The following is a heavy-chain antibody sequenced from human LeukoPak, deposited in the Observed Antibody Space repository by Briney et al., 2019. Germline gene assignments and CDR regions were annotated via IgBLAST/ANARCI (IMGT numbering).Heavy chain of an antibody. D-gene: IGHD5-12*01. Sequence: GGSLRLSCAASGFTFSSYSMNWVRQAPGKGLEWVSSISSSSSYIYYADSVKGRFTISRDNAKNSLYLQMNSLRAEDTAVYYCARDQVYSGYDFFDYWGQGTPVTVSS. V-gene: IGHV3-21*01. CDR2: ISSSSSYI. CDR1: GFTFSSYS. J-gene: IGHJ4*02. CDR3: ARDQVYSGYDFFDY.